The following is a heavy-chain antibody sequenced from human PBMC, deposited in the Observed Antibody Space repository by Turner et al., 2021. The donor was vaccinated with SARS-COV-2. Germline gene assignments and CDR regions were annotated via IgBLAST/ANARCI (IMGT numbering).Heavy chain of an antibody. CDR2: LFYSGST. Sequence: QVQLQQSGPGLVKPSETLSLTCTVSGGSISSYYWSWIRQSPGKGLEWIGYLFYSGSTKYNPALEGRVTISVDTSKNQFSLKLDSMTTADTAVYFCARDRFRDSVAGTKRNYKYGMDVWGQGTTVTVSS. CDR1: GGSISSYY. CDR3: ARDRFRDSVAGTKRNYKYGMDV. D-gene: IGHD6-19*01. V-gene: IGHV4-59*01. J-gene: IGHJ6*02.